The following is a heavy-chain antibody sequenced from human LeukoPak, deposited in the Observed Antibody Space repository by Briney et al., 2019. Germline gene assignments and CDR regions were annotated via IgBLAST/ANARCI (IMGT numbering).Heavy chain of an antibody. Sequence: KPSETLSLTCAVYGGSFSGYYWSWIRQPPGKGLEWIGEVNHSGSTNYNPSLKSGVTISVDTSRNQFSLKLSSVTAADTAMYHCARAGDSSGYSDYWGQGTLVTVSS. CDR1: GGSFSGYY. CDR3: ARAGDSSGYSDY. D-gene: IGHD3-22*01. V-gene: IGHV4-34*01. J-gene: IGHJ4*02. CDR2: VNHSGST.